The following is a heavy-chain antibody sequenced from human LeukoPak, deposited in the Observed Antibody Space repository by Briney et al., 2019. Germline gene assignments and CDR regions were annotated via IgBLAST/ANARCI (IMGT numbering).Heavy chain of an antibody. CDR2: IIPIFGTA. V-gene: IGHV1-69*06. Sequence: APVKVSCKASGGTFSSYAISWVRQAPGQGLEWMGGIIPIFGTANYAQKFQGRVTITADKSTSTAYMELSSLRSEDTAVYYCARGDYDILTGYSKNAFDIWGQGTMVTVSS. CDR3: ARGDYDILTGYSKNAFDI. CDR1: GGTFSSYA. D-gene: IGHD3-9*01. J-gene: IGHJ3*02.